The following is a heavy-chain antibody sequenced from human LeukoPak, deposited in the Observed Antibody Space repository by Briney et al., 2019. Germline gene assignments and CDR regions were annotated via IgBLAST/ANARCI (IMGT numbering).Heavy chain of an antibody. Sequence: SETLSLTCTVSGGSISSSSYYWGWTRQPPGKGLEWIGSIYYSGSTYYNPSLKSRVTISVDTSKNQFSLKLSSVTAADTAVYYCARRAWGSSWLTGVSYYYYYMDVWGKGTTVTVSS. CDR1: GGSISSSSYY. D-gene: IGHD6-13*01. V-gene: IGHV4-39*01. CDR3: ARRAWGSSWLTGVSYYYYYMDV. CDR2: IYYSGST. J-gene: IGHJ6*03.